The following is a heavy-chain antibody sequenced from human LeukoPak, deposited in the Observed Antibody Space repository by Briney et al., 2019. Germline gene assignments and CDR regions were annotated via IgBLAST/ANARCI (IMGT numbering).Heavy chain of an antibody. CDR2: IIPLFGTA. Sequence: ASVKISCRASGGTFSSYAISWVRHAPGQGGEWMGDIIPLFGTAKYAQKSQGRVTTTADESTSTAYRELSSLRSEDTAVYYCARGTEVHCSGGSCYSTPKSDCMDVWGKGTTVTVSS. V-gene: IGHV1-69*13. CDR1: GGTFSSYA. J-gene: IGHJ6*04. D-gene: IGHD2-15*01. CDR3: ARGTEVHCSGGSCYSTPKSDCMDV.